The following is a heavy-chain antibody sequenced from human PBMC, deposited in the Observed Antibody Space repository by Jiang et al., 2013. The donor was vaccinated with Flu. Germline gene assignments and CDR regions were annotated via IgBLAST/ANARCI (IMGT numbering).Heavy chain of an antibody. J-gene: IGHJ5*02. D-gene: IGHD3-22*01. V-gene: IGHV2-70*12. Sequence: KPTQTLTLTCTFSGFSLSTSGMCVSWIRQPPGKALEWLARIDWDDDKYYSTSLKTRLTISKDTSKNQVVLTMTNMDPVDTATYYCAHISYYYDSSGFPVRFDPWGQGTLVTVSS. CDR1: GFSLSTSGMC. CDR3: AHISYYYDSSGFPVRFDP. CDR2: IDWDDDK.